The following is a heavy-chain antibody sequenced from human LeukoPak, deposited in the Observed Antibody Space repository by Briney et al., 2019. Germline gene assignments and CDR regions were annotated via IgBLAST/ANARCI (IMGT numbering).Heavy chain of an antibody. J-gene: IGHJ4*02. CDR2: INPNSGVT. D-gene: IGHD1-26*01. Sequence: GASVKVFCKASGYTFTGYYMHWVRQAPGQGLEWMGWINPNSGVTNYAQKFQGRVTMTRDTSISTAYMELSRLRSDDTAVYYCARDAGASPYYFDYWGQGTLVTVSS. CDR3: ARDAGASPYYFDY. V-gene: IGHV1-2*02. CDR1: GYTFTGYY.